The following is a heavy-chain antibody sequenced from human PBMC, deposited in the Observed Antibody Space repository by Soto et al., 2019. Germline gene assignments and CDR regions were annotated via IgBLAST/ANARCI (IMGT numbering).Heavy chain of an antibody. V-gene: IGHV1-18*01. CDR1: GYTFTSYG. CDR3: ATRSPAFDY. Sequence: QVQLVQSGPEVKKPGASVKVSCKTSGYTFTSYGIIWVRQAPGQGLEWMGWISTYKGNTNYAPKFQGRVTMTTDTPTSTAYMELGSLRSDDTAVYYCATRSPAFDYWGEGTLVTVSS. J-gene: IGHJ4*02. CDR2: ISTYKGNT.